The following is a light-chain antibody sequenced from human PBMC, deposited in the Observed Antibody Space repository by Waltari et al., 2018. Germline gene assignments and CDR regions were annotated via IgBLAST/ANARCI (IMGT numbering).Light chain of an antibody. J-gene: IGKJ5*01. CDR2: DAS. Sequence: EIVMTQSPATLSVSPGETATLSCRASQSVGSNVAWYQQKPGQAPRLLIYDASTRATSIPAKFRGSGSGTEFTLTISILQSEDFAVYYCQQYNRWPPITFGHGTRLEIK. CDR1: QSVGSN. CDR3: QQYNRWPPIT. V-gene: IGKV3-15*01.